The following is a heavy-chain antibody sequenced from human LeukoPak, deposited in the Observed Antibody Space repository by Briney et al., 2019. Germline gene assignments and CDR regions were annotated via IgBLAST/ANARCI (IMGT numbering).Heavy chain of an antibody. D-gene: IGHD3-9*01. CDR1: GFTFSSYA. J-gene: IGHJ5*02. CDR3: AKGGYYVILTGYYRWFDP. Sequence: GGSLRLSCAASGFTFSSYAMSWVRQAPGKGLEWVSAISGSGGSTYYADSVKGRFTISRDNSKNTLYLQMNSLRAEDTAVYYCAKGGYYVILTGYYRWFDPWGQGTLVTVSS. CDR2: ISGSGGST. V-gene: IGHV3-23*01.